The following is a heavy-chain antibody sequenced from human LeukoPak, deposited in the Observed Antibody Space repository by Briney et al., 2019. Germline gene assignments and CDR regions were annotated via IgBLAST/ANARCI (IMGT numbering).Heavy chain of an antibody. CDR2: IYPPTGGT. CDR1: GYTFTAYH. Sequence: ASVKVSCKTSGYTFTAYHVHWVRQAPGQGLEFMGWIYPPTGGTVLAEKFQGRVIMTRDTSITTAYMELSGLNFDDTAVYYCERENWYYDHWGQGTLVTVSS. CDR3: ERENWYYDH. D-gene: IGHD3-16*01. J-gene: IGHJ4*02. V-gene: IGHV1-2*02.